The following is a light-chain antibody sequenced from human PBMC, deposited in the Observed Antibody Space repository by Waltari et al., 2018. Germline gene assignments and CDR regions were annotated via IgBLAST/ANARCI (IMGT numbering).Light chain of an antibody. CDR2: GAS. Sequence: EIVLTQSPSTLSLSAGERATLSCRASQSISGSYLAWYQQKPGQAPRLLIFGASIRGTGIPDKYSGSGSETDFTITISRLDPEDSAVYYCQQYDTSPRTFGPGTKVEI. CDR1: QSISGSY. CDR3: QQYDTSPRT. V-gene: IGKV3-20*01. J-gene: IGKJ1*01.